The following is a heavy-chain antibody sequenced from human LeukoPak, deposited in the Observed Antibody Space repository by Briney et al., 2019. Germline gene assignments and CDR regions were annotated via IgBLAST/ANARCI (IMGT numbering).Heavy chain of an antibody. D-gene: IGHD5-12*01. J-gene: IGHJ4*02. CDR3: ARETATTFHFDY. V-gene: IGHV3-7*01. Sequence: GGSLRLSCAAYGFTFSSYWMSWVRQAPGKGLEWVANIKQDGSEKYYVDSVKGRFTISRDNAKNSLYLQMNSLRAEDTAAYYCARETATTFHFDYWGQGTLVTVSS. CDR2: IKQDGSEK. CDR1: GFTFSSYW.